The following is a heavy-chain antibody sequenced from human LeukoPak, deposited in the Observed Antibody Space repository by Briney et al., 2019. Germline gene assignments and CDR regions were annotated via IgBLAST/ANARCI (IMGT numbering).Heavy chain of an antibody. D-gene: IGHD3-10*01. CDR3: ARSELLWFGGVNSGFDY. J-gene: IGHJ4*02. CDR2: IHYSGST. CDR1: GGSISRYY. Sequence: PSETLSLTCTVSGGSISRYYWSWIRQPPGKGLEWIGYIHYSGSTNYNPSLMSRVTISVDTSKNQFSLKVSSVTAADTAVYYCARSELLWFGGVNSGFDYWGQGTLVTVSS. V-gene: IGHV4-59*01.